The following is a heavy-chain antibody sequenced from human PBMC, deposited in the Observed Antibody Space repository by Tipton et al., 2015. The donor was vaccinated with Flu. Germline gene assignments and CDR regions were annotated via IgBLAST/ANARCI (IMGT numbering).Heavy chain of an antibody. Sequence: TLSLTCSVSGASVSSGGYYWSWIRQHPGKGLEWIGYIHYSGTTYYSPSLRSRVTISVDTSKNQFSLKLNSLTAADTAVYYCARDEDTSMGTHWGQGTLVTASS. CDR2: IHYSGTT. V-gene: IGHV4-31*03. CDR3: ARDEDTSMGTH. CDR1: GASVSSGGYY. J-gene: IGHJ4*02. D-gene: IGHD5-18*01.